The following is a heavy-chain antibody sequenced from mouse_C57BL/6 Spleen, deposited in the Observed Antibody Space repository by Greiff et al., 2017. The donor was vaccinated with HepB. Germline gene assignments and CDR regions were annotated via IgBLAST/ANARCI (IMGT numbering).Heavy chain of an antibody. CDR2: ISSGGSYT. J-gene: IGHJ4*01. CDR1: GFTFSSYG. CDR3: ARQGYDYEDYAMDY. V-gene: IGHV5-6*01. D-gene: IGHD2-4*01. Sequence: EVQVVESGGDLVKPGGSLKLSCAASGFTFSSYGMSWVRQTPDKRLEWVATISSGGSYTYYPDSVKGRFTISRDNAKNTLYLQMSSLKSEDTAMYYCARQGYDYEDYAMDYWGQGTSVTVSS.